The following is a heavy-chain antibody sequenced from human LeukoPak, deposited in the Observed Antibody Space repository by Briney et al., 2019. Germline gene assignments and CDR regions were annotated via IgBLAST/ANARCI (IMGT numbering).Heavy chain of an antibody. CDR3: GKGPGYSVYDNLPHH. D-gene: IGHD5/OR15-5a*01. CDR1: GFTFSSYA. V-gene: IGHV3-30-3*01. CDR2: ISYDGSNK. J-gene: IGHJ5*02. Sequence: GGSLRLSCAASGFTFSSYAMHWVRQAPGKGLEWVAVISYDGSNKYYADSVKGRFTISRDNSKNTLNLQMDSLRADDTAVYYCGKGPGYSVYDNLPHHWGQGTLVTVSS.